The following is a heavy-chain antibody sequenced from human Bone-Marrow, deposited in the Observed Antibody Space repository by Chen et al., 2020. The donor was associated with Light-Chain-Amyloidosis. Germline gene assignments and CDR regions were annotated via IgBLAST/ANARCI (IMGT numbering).Heavy chain of an antibody. CDR1: GFTFNDYW. J-gene: IGHJ4*02. V-gene: IGHV3-74*01. CDR2: IKSDGSAT. D-gene: IGHD2-2*01. Sequence: EVQLVESGGGLVQPGGSLRLSCAASGFTFNDYWMHWVRQVPGKGLVWVARIKSDGSATNYADSVKGRFTVSRDNAKNTLHLQMKSLRAEDTAVYYCTRGDCTSTSCFLDFWGQGTLVTVSS. CDR3: TRGDCTSTSCFLDF.